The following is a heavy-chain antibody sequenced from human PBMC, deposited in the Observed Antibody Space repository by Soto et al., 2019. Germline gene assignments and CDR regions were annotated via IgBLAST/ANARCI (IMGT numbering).Heavy chain of an antibody. CDR2: ISYDGSNK. CDR1: GFTFSSYG. Sequence: GGSLRLSCAASGFTFSSYGMHWVRQAPGKGLEWVAVISYDGSNKYYADSVKGRFTISRDNSKNTLYLQMNSLRAEDTAVYYCANSNSGSYQTIPEYYFDYWGQGTLVTVSS. CDR3: ANSNSGSYQTIPEYYFDY. V-gene: IGHV3-30*18. J-gene: IGHJ4*02. D-gene: IGHD1-26*01.